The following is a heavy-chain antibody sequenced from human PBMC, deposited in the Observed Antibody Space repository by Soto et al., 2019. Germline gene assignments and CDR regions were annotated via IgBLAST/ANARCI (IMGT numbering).Heavy chain of an antibody. Sequence: GGSLRLSCAASGVTFCSYWMHWVRQAPGKGLVWVSRINSDGSSTSYADSVKGRFTISRDNAKNTLYLQMNSLRAEDTAVYYCARELGSSGWQYYYYYYGMDVWGQGTTVTVSS. CDR1: GVTFCSYW. J-gene: IGHJ6*02. V-gene: IGHV3-74*01. CDR3: ARELGSSGWQYYYYYYGMDV. D-gene: IGHD6-19*01. CDR2: INSDGSST.